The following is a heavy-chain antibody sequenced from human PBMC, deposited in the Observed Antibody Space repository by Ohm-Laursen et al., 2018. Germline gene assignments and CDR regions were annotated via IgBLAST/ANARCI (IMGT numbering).Heavy chain of an antibody. Sequence: GSSVKVSCKASGYTFTGHYMHWVRQAPGQGLEWMGWINPNSGGANFAQKFQGRVTLTRDASINTAYMELSRLRSEDTAVYYCARALLTDIVVVPAAMGNSFDYWGQGTLVTVSS. J-gene: IGHJ4*02. D-gene: IGHD2-2*01. CDR2: INPNSGGA. CDR3: ARALLTDIVVVPAAMGNSFDY. CDR1: GYTFTGHY. V-gene: IGHV1-2*02.